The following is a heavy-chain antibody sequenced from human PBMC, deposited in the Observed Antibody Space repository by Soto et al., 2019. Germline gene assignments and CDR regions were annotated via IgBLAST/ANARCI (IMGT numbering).Heavy chain of an antibody. V-gene: IGHV4-4*02. Sequence: QVQLQESGPGLVKASGTLSLTCAVSGGSIRSSNWWSWVRQTPGKGLEWIGEIYHSGRTKYNPSLKGRVTISVDTSKNQFSLNLSSVTAADTAVYYCATTENYDAFDFWGQGTMVVVFS. J-gene: IGHJ3*01. D-gene: IGHD1-1*01. CDR3: ATTENYDAFDF. CDR1: GGSIRSSNW. CDR2: IYHSGRT.